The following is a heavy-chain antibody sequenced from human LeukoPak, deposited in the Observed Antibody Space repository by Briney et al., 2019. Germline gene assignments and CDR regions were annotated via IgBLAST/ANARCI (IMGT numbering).Heavy chain of an antibody. CDR3: TTGRSGGSCPY. CDR1: GFTFTNAW. Sequence: GGSLRLSCAASGFTFTNAWMSWVRQAPGKRLEWVGRIKSKTDGGTTDYAAPVKGRFTISRDDSKNTLYLEMNSLKIEDTAVYYCTTGRSGGSCPYWGQGTLVTVSS. CDR2: IKSKTDGGTT. V-gene: IGHV3-15*01. J-gene: IGHJ4*02. D-gene: IGHD2-15*01.